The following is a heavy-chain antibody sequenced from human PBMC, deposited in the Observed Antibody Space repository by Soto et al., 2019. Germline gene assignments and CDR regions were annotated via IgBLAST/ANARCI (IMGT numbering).Heavy chain of an antibody. V-gene: IGHV4-59*01. CDR1: RGSISSYY. D-gene: IGHD3-9*01. CDR2: IYYSGST. CDR3: ARALILTGYYIHDAFAI. J-gene: IGHJ3*02. Sequence: SETLSLTCTVSRGSISSYYWSWIRQPPGKGLEWIGYIYYSGSTNYNPSLKSRVTISVDTSKNQFSLKLSSVTAADTAVYYCARALILTGYYIHDAFAIWGQGTMVTVSS.